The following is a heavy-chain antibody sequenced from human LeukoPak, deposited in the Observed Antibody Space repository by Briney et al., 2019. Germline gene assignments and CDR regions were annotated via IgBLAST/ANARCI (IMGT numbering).Heavy chain of an antibody. Sequence: PSETLSLTCAVYGGSFSGYYWSWIRQPPGKGLEWIGEINHSGSTNYNPSLKSRVTISVDTSKNQFSLKLSSVTAADTAVYYCARRRTMVRGVDYRGQGTLVTVSS. CDR1: GGSFSGYY. CDR2: INHSGST. CDR3: ARRRTMVRGVDY. J-gene: IGHJ4*02. V-gene: IGHV4-34*01. D-gene: IGHD3-10*01.